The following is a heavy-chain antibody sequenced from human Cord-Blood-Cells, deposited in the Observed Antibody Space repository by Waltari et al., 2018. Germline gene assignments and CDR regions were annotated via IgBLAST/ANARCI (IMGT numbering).Heavy chain of an antibody. CDR1: GYTRPELS. J-gene: IGHJ5*02. CDR3: ATIKRYGDYDWFDP. Sequence: QVQLVQSAAAVKKPGASVKVSCKVSGYTRPELSMHWGRQAPGKGLEWMGGCDPEDGETIYAQKFQGRVTMTEDTSTDTAYMELSSLRSEDTAVYYCATIKRYGDYDWFDPWGQGTLVTVSS. CDR2: CDPEDGET. D-gene: IGHD4-17*01. V-gene: IGHV1-24*01.